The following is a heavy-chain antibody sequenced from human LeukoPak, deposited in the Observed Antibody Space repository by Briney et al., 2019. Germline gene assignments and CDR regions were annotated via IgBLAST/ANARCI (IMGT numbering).Heavy chain of an antibody. D-gene: IGHD3-3*01. J-gene: IGHJ4*02. CDR2: ISGSGGST. V-gene: IGHV3-23*01. CDR1: GFTFSSHW. Sequence: GGSLRLSCTGSGFTFSSHWMSWVRQAPGRGLEWVSAISGSGGSTYYADSVKGRFTISRDNSKNTLYLQMNSLRAEDTAVYYCAKGELRFPLPLAGWGQGTLVTVSS. CDR3: AKGELRFPLPLAG.